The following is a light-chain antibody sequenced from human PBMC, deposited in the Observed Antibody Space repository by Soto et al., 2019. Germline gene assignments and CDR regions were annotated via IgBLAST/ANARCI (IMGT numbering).Light chain of an antibody. Sequence: DIQLTQSPSTLSASVGDRVTITCRARQSVSSWVAWYHLKPGKAPNLLIYKASTLETGVPSRFSGSGSRTEFTLTISSLQPDDFATYYCQHYASFPGTFGQGTKVEIK. J-gene: IGKJ1*01. CDR2: KAS. V-gene: IGKV1-5*03. CDR1: QSVSSW. CDR3: QHYASFPGT.